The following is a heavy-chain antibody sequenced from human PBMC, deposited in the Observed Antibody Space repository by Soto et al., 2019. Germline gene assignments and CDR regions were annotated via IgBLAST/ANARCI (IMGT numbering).Heavy chain of an antibody. J-gene: IGHJ3*02. D-gene: IGHD3-16*02. CDR3: ARDRGYDYVWGSYRYGRRAFDI. V-gene: IGHV3-74*01. CDR1: GFTFSGYW. Sequence: EVQLVESGGGLVQPGGSLRLSCAASGFTFSGYWMHWVRQAPGKGLVWVSRINSDGSSTSYADSVKGRFTISRDNAKNTLYLQMNSLRAEDTAVYYCARDRGYDYVWGSYRYGRRAFDIWGQGTMVTVSS. CDR2: INSDGSST.